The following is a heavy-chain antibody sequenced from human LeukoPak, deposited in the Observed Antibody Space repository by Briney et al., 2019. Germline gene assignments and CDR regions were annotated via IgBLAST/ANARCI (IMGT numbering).Heavy chain of an antibody. CDR1: GGSISSSSYY. CDR2: IYYSGST. CDR3: ARPTTTPQKSRGAFDI. J-gene: IGHJ3*02. D-gene: IGHD4-17*01. V-gene: IGHV4-39*07. Sequence: SETLSLTCTVSGGSISSSSYYWGWIRQPPGKGLEWIGSIYYSGSTYYSPSLKSRVTISVDTSKNQFSLKLSSVTAADTAVYYCARPTTTPQKSRGAFDIWGQGTMVTVSS.